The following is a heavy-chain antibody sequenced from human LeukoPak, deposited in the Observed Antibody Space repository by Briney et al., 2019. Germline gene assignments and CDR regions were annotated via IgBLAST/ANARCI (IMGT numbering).Heavy chain of an antibody. Sequence: SETLSLTCAVYGKSFSDYYWGWIRQPPGKGLEWIGEVNRGGRTDYNPSLKSRVTISVDTSKNQFSLRLTSVTAADTAMYYCGNTYYYGSAVVWGQGTLITVSS. CDR3: GNTYYYGSAVV. CDR2: VNRGGRT. CDR1: GKSFSDYY. V-gene: IGHV4-34*01. J-gene: IGHJ4*02. D-gene: IGHD3-10*01.